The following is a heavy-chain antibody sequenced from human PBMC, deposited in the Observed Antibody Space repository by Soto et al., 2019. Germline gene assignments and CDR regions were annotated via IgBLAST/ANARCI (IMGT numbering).Heavy chain of an antibody. CDR1: GDSLSSYY. J-gene: IGHJ4*02. D-gene: IGHD3-22*01. CDR3: ALRSMAVVPEY. Sequence: QVQLQESGPGLVKPSETLSLTCAVSGDSLSSYYCMWIRQPPGKGLESIGYLYYGRSANYNPSLKSRVTLSVDPSTNQGSLTLSSMTAADTAVYYCALRSMAVVPEYWGQGTLVTVSS. V-gene: IGHV4-59*01. CDR2: LYYGRSA.